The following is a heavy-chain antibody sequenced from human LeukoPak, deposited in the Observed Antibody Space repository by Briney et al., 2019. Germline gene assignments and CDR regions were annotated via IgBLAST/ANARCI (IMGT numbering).Heavy chain of an antibody. V-gene: IGHV3-66*02. CDR3: ARDPYYKMFGG. Sequence: GGSLRLSCAGFGFSVSNNYMSWVRQAPGRGLEWVSMINGGGDTDYADSVKGRFTISRDNSKNTLYLQMNSLRVEDTAIYYCARDPYYKMFGGWGQGTLLTVSS. CDR2: INGGGDT. D-gene: IGHD3-10*02. J-gene: IGHJ4*02. CDR1: GFSVSNNY.